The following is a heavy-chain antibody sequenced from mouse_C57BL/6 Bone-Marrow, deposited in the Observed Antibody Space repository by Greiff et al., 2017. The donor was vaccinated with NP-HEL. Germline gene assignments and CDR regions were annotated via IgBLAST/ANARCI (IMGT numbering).Heavy chain of an antibody. CDR2: ISDGGSYT. V-gene: IGHV5-4*01. Sequence: EVKVEESGGGLVKPGGSLKLSCAASGFTFSSYAMSWVRQTPEKWLEWVATISDGGSYTYYPDNVKGRFTIYRDNAKNNLYLQMSHLKSEDTAMYYCARDWYGNYEAWFAYWGQGTLVTVSA. CDR3: ARDWYGNYEAWFAY. D-gene: IGHD2-10*02. CDR1: GFTFSSYA. J-gene: IGHJ3*01.